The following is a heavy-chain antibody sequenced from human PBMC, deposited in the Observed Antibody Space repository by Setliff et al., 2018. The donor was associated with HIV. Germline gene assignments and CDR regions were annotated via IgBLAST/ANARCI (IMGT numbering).Heavy chain of an antibody. CDR1: SYSISSSHW. D-gene: IGHD3-16*01. V-gene: IGHV4-28*06. Sequence: PSETLSLTCAVSSYSISSSHWWGWIRQPPGKGLEWIGYIYYSGSTNYNPSLKSRATMSVDTSNNRFSLKLSSVTALDTAVYYCAKTVVGDSYALPNDGFDIWGQGTMVTVSS. J-gene: IGHJ3*02. CDR3: AKTVVGDSYALPNDGFDI. CDR2: IYYSGST.